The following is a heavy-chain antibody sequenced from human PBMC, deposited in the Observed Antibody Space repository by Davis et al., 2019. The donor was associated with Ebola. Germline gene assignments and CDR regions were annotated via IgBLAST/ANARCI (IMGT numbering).Heavy chain of an antibody. J-gene: IGHJ1*01. CDR1: GFTVSSNY. Sequence: GESLKISCAASGFTVSSNYMSWVRQAPGKGLEWVSVIYSGGSTYYADSVKGRFTISRDNSKNTLYLQMNSLRAEDTAVYYCARGGGDGGTEYFHHWGQGTLVTVSS. V-gene: IGHV3-66*01. CDR2: IYSGGST. CDR3: ARGGGDGGTEYFHH. D-gene: IGHD4-23*01.